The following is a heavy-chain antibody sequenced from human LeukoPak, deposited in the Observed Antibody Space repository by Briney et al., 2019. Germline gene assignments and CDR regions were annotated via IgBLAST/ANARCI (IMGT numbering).Heavy chain of an antibody. CDR1: GFTFSLYT. CDR3: ARYGLGSYDY. Sequence: GGSLRLSCAASGFTFSLYTINWVRQAPGKGLEWLSSISDNSRYIYYADSVKGRFTTSRDNAQNSVFLQLNSLRAEDTAVYYCARYGLGSYDYWGQGTLVTVSS. CDR2: ISDNSRYI. V-gene: IGHV3-21*01. D-gene: IGHD3-10*01. J-gene: IGHJ4*02.